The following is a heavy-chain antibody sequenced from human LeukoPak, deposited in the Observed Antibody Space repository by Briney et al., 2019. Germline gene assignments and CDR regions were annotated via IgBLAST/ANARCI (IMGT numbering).Heavy chain of an antibody. V-gene: IGHV1-69*01. CDR2: IMPIFDTA. CDR3: ARADSSSWYSDY. CDR1: GGTFSNYA. J-gene: IGHJ4*02. Sequence: GSSVKVSCKASGGTFSNYAISWVRQAPGQGLEWMGGIMPIFDTADYAQKFQGRVTITADESTSTAYMELSSLRSEDTAVYYCARADSSSWYSDYWGRGTLVTVSS. D-gene: IGHD6-13*01.